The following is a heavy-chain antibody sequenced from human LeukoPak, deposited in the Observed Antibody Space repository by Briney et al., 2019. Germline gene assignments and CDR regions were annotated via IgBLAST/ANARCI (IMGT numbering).Heavy chain of an antibody. CDR2: IAGSSGYI. Sequence: PGGSLRLSCAASGFTFSSYTMNWVRQAPGKGLEWVSSIAGSSGYISYADSVKGRFTISRDNAKKSLYLQMTSLTAEDTAVYYCARDRGAYCGGDCYLGFDYWGRGTLVTVSS. J-gene: IGHJ4*01. D-gene: IGHD2-21*02. CDR3: ARDRGAYCGGDCYLGFDY. CDR1: GFTFSSYT. V-gene: IGHV3-21*01.